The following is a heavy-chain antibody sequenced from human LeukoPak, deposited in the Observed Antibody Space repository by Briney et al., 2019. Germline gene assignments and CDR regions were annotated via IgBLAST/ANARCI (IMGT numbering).Heavy chain of an antibody. J-gene: IGHJ4*02. CDR3: ATASIGPGSGTYYGSVY. V-gene: IGHV1-18*01. Sequence: ASVKVSCKASGYTFTSYAMNWVRQAPGQGLEWMGWITADNGNTNYAQKLQGRVTMHTDTSTSTAYMSLRSLRSDDTAVYYCATASIGPGSGTYYGSVYWGQGTLVTVSS. CDR2: ITADNGNT. D-gene: IGHD3-10*01. CDR1: GYTFTSYA.